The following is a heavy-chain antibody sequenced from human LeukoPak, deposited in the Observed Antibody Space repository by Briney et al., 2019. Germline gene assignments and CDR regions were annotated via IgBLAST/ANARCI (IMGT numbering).Heavy chain of an antibody. CDR2: INHSGST. V-gene: IGHV4-34*01. J-gene: IGHJ4*02. CDR1: GGSFSGYY. D-gene: IGHD3-10*01. Sequence: ETLSLTCAVYGGSFSGYYWSWIRRPPGKGLEWIGEINHSGSTNYNPSLKSRVTISVDTSKNQFSLKLSSVTAADTAVYYCARGPPQYYYGSGSYYFDYWGQGTLVTVSS. CDR3: ARGPPQYYYGSGSYYFDY.